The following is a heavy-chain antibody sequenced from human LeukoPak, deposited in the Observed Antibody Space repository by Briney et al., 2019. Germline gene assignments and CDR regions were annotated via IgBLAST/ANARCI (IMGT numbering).Heavy chain of an antibody. CDR1: GFRFSSYA. D-gene: IGHD1-7*01. J-gene: IGHJ4*02. Sequence: GGSLRLSCAASGFRFSSYAMSWVRQAPGKGLEWVSAISGSGVSTYYADSVKGRFTVSRDNSKNTLYLQMSSLRAEDTAVYYCAKDERNWNYNLASQTYNWGQGTLVTVSS. CDR3: AKDERNWNYNLASQTYN. V-gene: IGHV3-23*01. CDR2: ISGSGVST.